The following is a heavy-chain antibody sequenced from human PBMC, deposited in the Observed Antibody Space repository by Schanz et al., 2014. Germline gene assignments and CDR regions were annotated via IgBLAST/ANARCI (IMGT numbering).Heavy chain of an antibody. CDR1: GFAFSVYG. V-gene: IGHV3-21*01. Sequence: VQMVESGGGVVQPGRSLRLSCAASGFAFSVYGMHWVRQAPGKGLEWVSSISSSSSYIYYADSVKGRFTISRDNSKNTLYLQMNRLRAEDTALYYCAIIGVMVAVAGTRADYWGQGTLVTVSS. J-gene: IGHJ4*02. D-gene: IGHD6-19*01. CDR2: ISSSSSYI. CDR3: AIIGVMVAVAGTRADY.